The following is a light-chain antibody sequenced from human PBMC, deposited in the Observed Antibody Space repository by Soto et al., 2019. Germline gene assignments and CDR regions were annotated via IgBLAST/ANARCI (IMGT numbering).Light chain of an antibody. Sequence: DIQMTQSPSSLPASVGDRVTITCRASQSISNCLAWYQQKPGTAPKVLIYHASSFQTGVVSGFSGSGSGTEYTLSISSLQHDEFVVYYCQQYYVYLETFGQGTRVEIK. CDR1: QSISNC. V-gene: IGKV1-5*01. J-gene: IGKJ1*01. CDR3: QQYYVYLET. CDR2: HAS.